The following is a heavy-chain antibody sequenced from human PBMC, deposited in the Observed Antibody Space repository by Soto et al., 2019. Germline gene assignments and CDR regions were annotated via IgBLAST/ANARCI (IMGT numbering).Heavy chain of an antibody. CDR1: GYTLTELS. CDR2: FDPEDGET. CDR3: ATAPTVTTRPNY. D-gene: IGHD4-17*01. J-gene: IGHJ4*02. Sequence: ASVKVSCKVSGYTLTELSMHWVRQAPGKGLEWMGGFDPEDGETIYAQKFQGRVTMTEDTSTDTAYMELSSLRSEDTAVYYCATAPTVTTRPNYWGQGTLVTVSS. V-gene: IGHV1-24*01.